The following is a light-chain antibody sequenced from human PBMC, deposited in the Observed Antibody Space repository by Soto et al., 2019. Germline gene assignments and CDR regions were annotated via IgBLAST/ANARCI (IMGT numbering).Light chain of an antibody. CDR3: QQYGSSSWT. V-gene: IGKV3-20*01. CDR1: QSVSSSY. Sequence: EIVLTQSPGTLSLSPGERATLSCRASQSVSSSYLAWYQQKPGQDPRLLIYGASSRATGIPDRFSGSGSETDVTLTISRLEPEDLAVYYCQQYGSSSWTFGQGTKVEIK. J-gene: IGKJ1*01. CDR2: GAS.